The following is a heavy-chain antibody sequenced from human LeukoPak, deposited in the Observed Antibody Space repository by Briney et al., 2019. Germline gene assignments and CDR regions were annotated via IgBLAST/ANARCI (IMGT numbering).Heavy chain of an antibody. V-gene: IGHV3-23*01. D-gene: IGHD3-16*01. J-gene: IGHJ4*02. Sequence: GGSLRLSCAASGFTFRRDAMSWVRQAPGKGLEWVSVISGGGGDTYYADSVKGRFTISRDNSKNTLYLQMNSLRAEDTAVYYCAKVIDDYVWGSSVFDYWGQGTLVTVSS. CDR1: GFTFRRDA. CDR3: AKVIDDYVWGSSVFDY. CDR2: ISGGGGDT.